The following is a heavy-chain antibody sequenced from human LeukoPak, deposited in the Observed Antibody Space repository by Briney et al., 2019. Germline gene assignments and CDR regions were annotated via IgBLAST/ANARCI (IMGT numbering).Heavy chain of an antibody. Sequence: QAGGSLRLSCAASGFTVNNNYMSWVRQAPGMGLEWVSIIYSGGGTYYADSVKGRFTISRDNSDNTLCLQMNNLRVEDTAVYYCARDLGSSRGWFDPWGQGTLVTVSS. CDR1: GFTVNNNY. D-gene: IGHD6-13*01. V-gene: IGHV3-66*01. CDR3: ARDLGSSRGWFDP. J-gene: IGHJ5*02. CDR2: IYSGGGT.